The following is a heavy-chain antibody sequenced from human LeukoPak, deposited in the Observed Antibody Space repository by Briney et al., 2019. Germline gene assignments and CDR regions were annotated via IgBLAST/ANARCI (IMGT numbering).Heavy chain of an antibody. CDR3: ATYRQVLLPFES. J-gene: IGHJ4*02. CDR2: IFPSGGEI. D-gene: IGHD5-18*01. V-gene: IGHV3-23*01. Sequence: GGSLRLSCAASGFTFSTFAMIWVRQPPGKGLEWVSSIFPSGGEIHYADSVRGRFTISRDNSKSSLSLQMNSLRAEDTAIYYCATYRQVLLPFESWGQGTLVTVSS. CDR1: GFTFSTFA.